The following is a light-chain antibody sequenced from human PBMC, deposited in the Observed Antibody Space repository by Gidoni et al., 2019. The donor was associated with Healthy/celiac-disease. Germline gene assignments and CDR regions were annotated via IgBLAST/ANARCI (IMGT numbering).Light chain of an antibody. CDR1: QSVSSY. J-gene: IGKJ3*01. CDR2: DAS. Sequence: EIVLPQSPATLSLSAGERATLTCRASQSVSSYLAWYQQKPGQAPRLLIYDASNRATGIPARFSGSGSGTEFALTISSLEPEDFAVYYCQQRSNWPRGITFGPGTKVEIK. V-gene: IGKV3-11*01. CDR3: QQRSNWPRGIT.